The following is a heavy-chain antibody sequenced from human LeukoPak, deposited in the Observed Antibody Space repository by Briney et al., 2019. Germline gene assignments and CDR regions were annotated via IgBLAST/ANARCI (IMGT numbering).Heavy chain of an antibody. CDR1: GFSFSDDY. D-gene: IGHD2-15*01. CDR2: MSSSGSTI. J-gene: IGHJ4*02. Sequence: PGGSLILSCAASGFSFSDDYMSWIRHAPWKGREWVLYMSSSGSTIYYADSVKGRFTISRDNAKNSLYLQMNSLRAEDTAVYYCARDCHGDHGGSCYDLDYWGQGTLVTVSS. V-gene: IGHV3-11*01. CDR3: ARDCHGDHGGSCYDLDY.